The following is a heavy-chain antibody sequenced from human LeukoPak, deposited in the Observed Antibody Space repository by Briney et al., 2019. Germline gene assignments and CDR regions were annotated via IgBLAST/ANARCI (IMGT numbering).Heavy chain of an antibody. J-gene: IGHJ4*02. Sequence: SETLSLTCTVSGGSISSSSFYWGWIRQPPGKGLEWIGSIYYTGSTYYNPSLKSRVTISVDTSKNQFSLKLSSVTAADTALYYCARQQSRALWFGEDYFDYWGQGTLVTVSS. CDR1: GGSISSSSFY. CDR2: IYYTGST. V-gene: IGHV4-39*01. CDR3: ARQQSRALWFGEDYFDY. D-gene: IGHD3-10*01.